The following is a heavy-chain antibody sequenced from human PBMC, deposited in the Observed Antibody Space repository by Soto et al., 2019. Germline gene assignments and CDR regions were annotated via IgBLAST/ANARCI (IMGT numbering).Heavy chain of an antibody. D-gene: IGHD3-10*01. V-gene: IGHV3-33*01. CDR1: GFTFSSYG. Sequence: QVQLVESGGGVVQPGRSLRLSCAASGFTFSSYGMHWVRQAPGKGLEWVAVIWYDGSNKYYADSVKGRFTISRDNSKNTLYLQMNSLRAEDTAVYYCAREGRGVISPYYYGMDVWGQGTTVTVSS. CDR2: IWYDGSNK. CDR3: AREGRGVISPYYYGMDV. J-gene: IGHJ6*02.